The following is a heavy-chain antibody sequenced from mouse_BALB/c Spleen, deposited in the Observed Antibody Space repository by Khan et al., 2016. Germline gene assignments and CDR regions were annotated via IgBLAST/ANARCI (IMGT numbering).Heavy chain of an antibody. CDR3: TRKGLNYDYAIDY. CDR2: ISTYYGDT. D-gene: IGHD2-1*01. V-gene: IGHV1S137*01. CDR1: GYTFTDYA. J-gene: IGHJ4*01. Sequence: QVRLQQSGAELVRPGVSVKISCKGSGYTFTDYAMHWVKQSHAKSLEWIGVISTYYGDTSYNQKFEGKATMTVDKSSSTAYMELARLTSEDSAIYYCTRKGLNYDYAIDYWGQGTSVTVSS.